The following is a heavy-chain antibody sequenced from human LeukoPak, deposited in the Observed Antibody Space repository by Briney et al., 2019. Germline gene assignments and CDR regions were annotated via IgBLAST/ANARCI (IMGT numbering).Heavy chain of an antibody. J-gene: IGHJ5*02. D-gene: IGHD2-2*01. CDR3: ARDFSADCSSTSCYVGWFDP. CDR2: INTNTGNP. Sequence: ASVKVSCKASGYTFTSYAMNWVRQAPGQGLEWMGWINTNTGNPTYAQGFTGRFVFSLDTFVSTAYLQISSLKAEDTAVYYCARDFSADCSSTSCYVGWFDPWGQGTLVTVSS. V-gene: IGHV7-4-1*02. CDR1: GYTFTSYA.